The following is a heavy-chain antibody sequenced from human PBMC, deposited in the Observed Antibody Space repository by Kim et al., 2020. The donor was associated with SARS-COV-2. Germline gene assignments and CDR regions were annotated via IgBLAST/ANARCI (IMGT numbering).Heavy chain of an antibody. CDR2: ISGRGDTI. Sequence: GGSLRLSCAASGFAFNSYEMNWVRQAPGKGLEWISYISGRGDTIKYADSVEGRFTISRDNAKNSLYLQMNSLRPEDTAVYYCARDNYGDPIDYWGQGTLVTVSS. CDR1: GFAFNSYE. CDR3: ARDNYGDPIDY. V-gene: IGHV3-48*03. J-gene: IGHJ4*02. D-gene: IGHD4-17*01.